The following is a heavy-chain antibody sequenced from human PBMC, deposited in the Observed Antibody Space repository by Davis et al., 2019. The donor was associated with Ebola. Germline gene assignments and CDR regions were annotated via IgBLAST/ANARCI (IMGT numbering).Heavy chain of an antibody. V-gene: IGHV3-48*03. D-gene: IGHD5-18*01. CDR1: GFTFSSYE. CDR3: AKDGYSYGYGRGGVDY. J-gene: IGHJ4*02. Sequence: GGSLRLSCAASGFTFSSYEMNWVRQAPGKGLEWVSYISSSGSTIYYADSVKGRFTISRDNSKNTLYLQMNSLRAEDTAVYYCAKDGYSYGYGRGGVDYWGQGTLVTVSS. CDR2: ISSSGSTI.